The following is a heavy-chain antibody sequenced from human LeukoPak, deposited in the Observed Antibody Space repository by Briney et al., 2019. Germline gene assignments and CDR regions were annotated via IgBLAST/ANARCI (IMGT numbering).Heavy chain of an antibody. J-gene: IGHJ4*02. Sequence: SQTLPLICAISGDSVFTNNGAWNWLKQSPSRGVEWVVRIDYRSKWYNDHALSVNGRITINPDTSKNHFSLQLNSVTPEDTAMYYCARGLEADYLGSWGQGTLVTVSS. CDR3: ARGLEADYLGS. D-gene: IGHD4-11*01. CDR2: IDYRSKWYN. V-gene: IGHV6-1*01. CDR1: GDSVFTNNGA.